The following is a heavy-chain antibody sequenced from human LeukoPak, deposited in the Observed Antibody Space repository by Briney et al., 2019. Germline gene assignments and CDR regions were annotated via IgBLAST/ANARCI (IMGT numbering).Heavy chain of an antibody. D-gene: IGHD2-2*01. V-gene: IGHV4-4*07. Sequence: SVTLSLTCTVSGGSISSYYWSWIRQPAGKGLEWIGRIYTSGSTNYNPSPKSRVTMSVDTSKNQFSLKLSSVTAADTAVYYCARDRSSTSWDAFDIWGQGTMVTVSS. CDR2: IYTSGST. CDR3: ARDRSSTSWDAFDI. J-gene: IGHJ3*02. CDR1: GGSISSYY.